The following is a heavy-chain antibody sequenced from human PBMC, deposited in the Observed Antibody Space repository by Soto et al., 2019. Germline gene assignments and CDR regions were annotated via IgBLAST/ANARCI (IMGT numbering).Heavy chain of an antibody. V-gene: IGHV3-49*03. CDR2: IRSKAYGRTT. Sequence: GGSLRLSCTTSGFTFGDYGMTWFRQAPGKGLEWVGFIRSKAYGRTTEYAASATDRFTISRDDSKRIAYLQMNSLKTGDTAVYYCTSEGWDYGGPKRYLDLWDRGTLVTVSS. CDR3: TSEGWDYGGPKRYLDL. CDR1: GFTFGDYG. D-gene: IGHD4-17*01. J-gene: IGHJ2*01.